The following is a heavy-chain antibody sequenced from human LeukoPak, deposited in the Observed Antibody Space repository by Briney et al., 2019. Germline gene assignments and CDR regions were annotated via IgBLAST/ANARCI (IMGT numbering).Heavy chain of an antibody. CDR3: ARVRYCSSTSCYWGAFDI. Sequence: GGSLRLSCAASGFTFSSYAMSWVRQAPGKGLEWVSAISGSGGSTYYADSVKGRFTISRDNAKNSLYLQMNILRAEDTALYHCARVRYCSSTSCYWGAFDIWGQGTMVTVSS. V-gene: IGHV3-23*01. CDR1: GFTFSSYA. D-gene: IGHD2-2*01. J-gene: IGHJ3*02. CDR2: ISGSGGST.